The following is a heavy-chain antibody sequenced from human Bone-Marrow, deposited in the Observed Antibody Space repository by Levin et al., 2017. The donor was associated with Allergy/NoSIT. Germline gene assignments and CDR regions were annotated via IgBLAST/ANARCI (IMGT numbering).Heavy chain of an antibody. CDR3: ARDQLGYCTGGVCYPPDYYFDY. CDR2: ISYDGSNK. J-gene: IGHJ4*02. D-gene: IGHD2-8*02. Sequence: GESLKISCAASGFTFSSYAMHWVRQAPGKGLEWVAVISYDGSNKYYADSVKGRFTISRDNSKNTLYLQMNSLRAEDTAVYYCARDQLGYCTGGVCYPPDYYFDYWGQGTLVTVSS. V-gene: IGHV3-30-3*01. CDR1: GFTFSSYA.